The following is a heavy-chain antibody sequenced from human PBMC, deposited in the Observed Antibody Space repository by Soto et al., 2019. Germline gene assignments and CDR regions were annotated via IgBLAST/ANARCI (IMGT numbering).Heavy chain of an antibody. Sequence: GESLKISCKGSGYSFTSYWIGWVRQMPGKGLEWMGIIYPGDSDTRYSPSFQGQVTISADKSISTAYLQWSSLKASDTAMYYCARQTYCGGDCYMAFDIWGQGTMVTVSS. D-gene: IGHD2-21*01. J-gene: IGHJ3*02. CDR1: GYSFTSYW. V-gene: IGHV5-51*01. CDR3: ARQTYCGGDCYMAFDI. CDR2: IYPGDSDT.